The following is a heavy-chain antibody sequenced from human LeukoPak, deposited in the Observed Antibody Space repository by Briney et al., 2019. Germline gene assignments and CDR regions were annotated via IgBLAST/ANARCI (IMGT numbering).Heavy chain of an antibody. CDR2: IYHVGTT. CDR3: ARGRSGSYRDAFDI. D-gene: IGHD1-26*01. V-gene: IGHV4-38-2*02. Sequence: ETLSLTCTVSGYSISSGFYWGWIRQPPGKGLEWIGSIYHVGTTYYNPSLKSRLTISVDTSKNQFSLNLSSVTAADTAVYYCARGRSGSYRDAFDIWGQGTMVTVSS. CDR1: GYSISSGFY. J-gene: IGHJ3*02.